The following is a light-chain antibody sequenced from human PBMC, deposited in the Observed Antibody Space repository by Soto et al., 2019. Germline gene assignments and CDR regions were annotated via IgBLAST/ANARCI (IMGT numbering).Light chain of an antibody. V-gene: IGKV1-5*03. Sequence: DIQMTQSPSTLSASVGDRVTITCRASQTISSWLAWYQQKPGKAPKLLIYKASTLKSGVPSRFSGSGSGTDFTFTISSLQPEDIATYYCQQYDNLPPGVTFGQGTRLEIK. J-gene: IGKJ5*01. CDR2: KAS. CDR1: QTISSW. CDR3: QQYDNLPPGVT.